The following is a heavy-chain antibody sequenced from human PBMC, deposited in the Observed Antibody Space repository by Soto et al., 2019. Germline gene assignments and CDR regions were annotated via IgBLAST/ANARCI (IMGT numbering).Heavy chain of an antibody. V-gene: IGHV3-30-3*01. CDR2: ISFDGSHK. Sequence: QVQLVESGGGVVQPGRSLRLSCAASGFTFSSYAMHWVRQAPGKGLEWVAVISFDGSHKYYADSVKGRFTISRDNSKNTLYLQMNSLRAEDTAVYYCARDLGRDYYPKYFQYWGQGTLVTVSS. D-gene: IGHD3-22*01. CDR3: ARDLGRDYYPKYFQY. J-gene: IGHJ1*01. CDR1: GFTFSSYA.